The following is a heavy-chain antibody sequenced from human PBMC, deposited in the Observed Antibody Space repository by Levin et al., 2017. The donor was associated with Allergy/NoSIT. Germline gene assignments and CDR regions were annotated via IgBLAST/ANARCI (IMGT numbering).Heavy chain of an antibody. J-gene: IGHJ4*02. D-gene: IGHD6-19*01. Sequence: GESLKISCAASGFTFSSYAMSWVRQAPGKGLEWVSAISGSGGSTYYADSVKGRFTISRDNSKNTLYLQMNSLRAEDTAVYYCATGYSSGWYWGWGQGTLVTVSS. V-gene: IGHV3-23*01. CDR1: GFTFSSYA. CDR2: ISGSGGST. CDR3: ATGYSSGWYWG.